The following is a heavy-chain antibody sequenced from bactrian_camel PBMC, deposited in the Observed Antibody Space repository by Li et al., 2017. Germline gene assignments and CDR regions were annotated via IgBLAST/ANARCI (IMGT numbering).Heavy chain of an antibody. Sequence: HVQLVESGGGSVQAGGSLRLSCVASLVGYGSFCMGWFRQAPGKEREQVAIIEADGEIYYSDSVKGRFTVSKDNVKNTLHLRMNSLKVEDSAMYYCAADPLDRKYCAVGRESDFSSWGQGTQVTVS. D-gene: IGHD1*01. CDR3: AADPLDRKYCAVGRESDFSS. CDR1: LVGYGSFC. J-gene: IGHJ6*01. CDR2: IEADGEI. V-gene: IGHV3S55*01.